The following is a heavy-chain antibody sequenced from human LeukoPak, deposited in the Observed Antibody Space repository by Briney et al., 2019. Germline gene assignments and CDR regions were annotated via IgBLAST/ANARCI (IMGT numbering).Heavy chain of an antibody. CDR3: ARDLAGVPGGAFDI. CDR1: GGSISSYY. V-gene: IGHV4-59*12. CDR2: IYYSGST. D-gene: IGHD3-10*01. Sequence: RPSETLSLTCTVSGGSISSYYWSWIRQPPGKGLEWIGYIYYSGSTNYNPSLKSRVTISVDTSKNQFSLKLSSVTAADTAVYYCARDLAGVPGGAFDIWGQGTMVTVSS. J-gene: IGHJ3*02.